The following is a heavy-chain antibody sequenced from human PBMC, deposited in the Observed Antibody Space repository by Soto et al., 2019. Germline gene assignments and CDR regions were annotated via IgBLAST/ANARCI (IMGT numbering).Heavy chain of an antibody. Sequence: GGSLRLSCAASGLSVTTSHISWVRQAPGKGLEWVSVIYSGASGTRYADSVKGRFIVSRDNSKNTVYLQMNSLRVEDTAIYYCVRDVAGGARFVRFDLWGQGTLVTVSS. CDR3: VRDVAGGARFVRFDL. J-gene: IGHJ5*02. D-gene: IGHD6-6*01. CDR1: GLSVTTSH. V-gene: IGHV3-53*01. CDR2: IYSGASGT.